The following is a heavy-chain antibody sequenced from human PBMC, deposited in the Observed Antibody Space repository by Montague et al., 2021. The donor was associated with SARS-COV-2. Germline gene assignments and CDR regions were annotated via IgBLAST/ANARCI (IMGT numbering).Heavy chain of an antibody. D-gene: IGHD3-9*01. CDR1: GYTFPTYW. J-gene: IGHJ4*02. CDR2: IYPSDSDT. V-gene: IGHV5-51*01. Sequence: QSGAEVKAPGESLTISCENSGYTFPTYWIGWVRQMPGKGLQWVGIIYPSDSDTRYSPSFQGQVTISADKSISTAYLQWSSLKASDTAMYYCARLPVRYFDWLLDYWGQGTLVTVSS. CDR3: ARLPVRYFDWLLDY.